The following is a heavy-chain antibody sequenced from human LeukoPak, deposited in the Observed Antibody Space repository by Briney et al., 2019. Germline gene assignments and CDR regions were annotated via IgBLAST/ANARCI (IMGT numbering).Heavy chain of an antibody. CDR1: GFTFGDSV. D-gene: IGHD3-16*01. Sequence: TGGSLRLSCTASGFTFGDSVVTWFRQAPGKGLEWVGFVSSGGTTEYAASVKGRFTISRDNSKNTLYLQMNSLRAEDTAVYYCAKDDNYIRFLSWGQGTLVTVSS. CDR2: FVSSGGTT. V-gene: IGHV3-23*01. CDR3: AKDDNYIRFLS. J-gene: IGHJ5*02.